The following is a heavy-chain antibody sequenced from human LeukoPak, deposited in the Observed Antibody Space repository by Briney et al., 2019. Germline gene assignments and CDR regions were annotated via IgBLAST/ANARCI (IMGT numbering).Heavy chain of an antibody. D-gene: IGHD6-19*01. CDR3: AKDRDREWLVADAFDI. CDR2: IYSGGST. J-gene: IGHJ3*02. V-gene: IGHV3-66*01. Sequence: PGGSLRLSCAASGFTVSSNYMSWVRQAPGKGLEWVSVIYSGGSTYYADSVKGRFTISRDNSKNTLYLQMNSLRAEDTAVYYCAKDRDREWLVADAFDIWGQGTMVTVSS. CDR1: GFTVSSNY.